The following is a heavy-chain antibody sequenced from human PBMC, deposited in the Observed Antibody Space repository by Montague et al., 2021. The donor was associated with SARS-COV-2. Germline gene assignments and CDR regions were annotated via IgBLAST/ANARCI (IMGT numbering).Heavy chain of an antibody. V-gene: IGHV4-59*13. J-gene: IGHJ2*01. CDR2: VYYGSSI. Sequence: SETLSLTCTVSIGSSSTYSGSWIRQPPGKGLGCISYVYYGSSINYKPSLSSVVTLSIDTYKNQFFLKRSSVTAANTAVYFCGRGTRYYYDSNYYFDLWGRGTLVTVSS. CDR1: IGSSSTYS. D-gene: IGHD3-22*01. CDR3: GRGTRYYYDSNYYFDL.